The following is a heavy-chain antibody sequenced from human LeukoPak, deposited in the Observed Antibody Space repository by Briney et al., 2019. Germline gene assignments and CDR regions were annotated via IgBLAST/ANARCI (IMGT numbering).Heavy chain of an antibody. J-gene: IGHJ4*02. CDR3: ASGSSGWFDYFDY. CDR2: INPNSGGT. V-gene: IGHV1-2*02. Sequence: ASVKVSCKASGYTFTSYDINWVRQATGQGLEWMGWINPNSGGTNYAQKFQGRVTMTRDTSISTAYMELSRLRSDDTAVYYCASGSSGWFDYFDYWGQGTLVTVSS. CDR1: GYTFTSYD. D-gene: IGHD6-19*01.